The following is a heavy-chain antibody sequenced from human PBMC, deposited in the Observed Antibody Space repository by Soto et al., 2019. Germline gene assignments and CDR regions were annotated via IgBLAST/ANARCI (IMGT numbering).Heavy chain of an antibody. CDR1: GGTFGSYA. V-gene: IGHV1-69*12. Sequence: QVQLVQSGADVKKPGSSVKVSCKASGGTFGSYAISWVRQAPGQGLEWMGGIIPIFDIENYAQKFQGRVXIXAXGSTSTAHMELRRLRSEDTAVYYCERGYSYSFGMDVWGQGTTVTVSS. J-gene: IGHJ6*02. CDR3: ERGYSYSFGMDV. CDR2: IIPIFDIE. D-gene: IGHD5-18*01.